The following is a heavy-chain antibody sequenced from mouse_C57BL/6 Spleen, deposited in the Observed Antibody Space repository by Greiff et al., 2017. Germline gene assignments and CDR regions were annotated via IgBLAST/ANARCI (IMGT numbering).Heavy chain of an antibody. CDR2: INPSSGYT. J-gene: IGHJ2*01. CDR3: AREAYYYGSSVDY. CDR1: GYTFTSYT. V-gene: IGHV1-4*01. D-gene: IGHD1-1*01. Sequence: VKLQESGAELARPGASVKMSCKASGYTFTSYTMHWVKQRPGQGLEWIGYINPSSGYTKYNQKFKDKATLTADKSSSTAYMQLSSLTSEDSAVYYSAREAYYYGSSVDYWGQGTTLTVSS.